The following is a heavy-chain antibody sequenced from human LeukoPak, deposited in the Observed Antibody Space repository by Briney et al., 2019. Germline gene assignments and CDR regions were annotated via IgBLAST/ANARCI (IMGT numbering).Heavy chain of an antibody. J-gene: IGHJ3*02. CDR3: ARGLLDGYTHPAAFDI. D-gene: IGHD5-24*01. CDR1: GGSISSYY. V-gene: IGHV4-59*01. CDR2: IYYSGST. Sequence: PSETLSLTCTVFGGSISSYYWSWIRQPPGKGLEWIGYIYYSGSTYYNPSLKSRVTISVDTSKNQFSLKLSSVTAADTAVYYCARGLLDGYTHPAAFDIWGQGTMVTVSS.